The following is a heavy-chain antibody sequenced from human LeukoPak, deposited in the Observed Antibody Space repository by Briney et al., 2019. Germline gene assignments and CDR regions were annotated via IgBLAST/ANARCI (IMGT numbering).Heavy chain of an antibody. CDR1: GGSISPNY. V-gene: IGHV4-59*01. CDR3: ARDYGGKLDY. CDR2: IHYSGST. D-gene: IGHD3-10*01. Sequence: PSETLSLTCSVSGGSISPNYWSWVRQPPGKGLEWLGYIHYSGSTDYTPSLKGRLTISVDTSKNQFSLTLTSVTEADTALYFCARDYGGKLDYWGHGTLVSVSS. J-gene: IGHJ4*01.